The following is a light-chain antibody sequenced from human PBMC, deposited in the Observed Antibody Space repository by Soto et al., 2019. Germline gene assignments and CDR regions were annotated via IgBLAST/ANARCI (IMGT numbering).Light chain of an antibody. J-gene: IGKJ4*01. CDR1: QDISNY. V-gene: IGKV1-33*01. CDR3: LQDYSYPLT. Sequence: DIQMTQSPSSLSASVGDRVTIACQASQDISNYLNWYQQKPGRAPKLLIYDASNLETGVPSRFSGSGSGTDFTFTISSLQPEDFATYYCLQDYSYPLTFGGGTKVDI. CDR2: DAS.